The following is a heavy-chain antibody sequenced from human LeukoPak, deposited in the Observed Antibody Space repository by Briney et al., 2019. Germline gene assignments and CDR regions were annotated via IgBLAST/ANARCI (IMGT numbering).Heavy chain of an antibody. J-gene: IGHJ6*03. CDR1: GGTFSSYA. CDR2: IISIFGTA. D-gene: IGHD2-2*01. CDR3: ARGRDIVVVPYYYYYYMDV. V-gene: IGHV1-69*01. Sequence: SVKVSCKASGGTFSSYAISWVRQAPGQGLEWMGGIISIFGTANYAQKFQGRVTITADESTSTAYMELSSLRSEDTAVYYCARGRDIVVVPYYYYYYMDVWGKGTTVTVSS.